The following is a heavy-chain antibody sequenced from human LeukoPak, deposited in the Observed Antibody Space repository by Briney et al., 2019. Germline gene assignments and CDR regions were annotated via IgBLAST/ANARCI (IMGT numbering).Heavy chain of an antibody. Sequence: SETLSLTCTVSGGSISSSSYYWGWIRQPPGKGLEWIGSIYYSGSTYYNPSPKSRVTISVDTSKNQFSLKLSSVTAADTAVYYCARCNHYDFWSGYYYPWGQGTLVTVSS. D-gene: IGHD3-3*01. CDR3: ARCNHYDFWSGYYYP. CDR1: GGSISSSSYY. J-gene: IGHJ5*02. CDR2: IYYSGST. V-gene: IGHV4-39*01.